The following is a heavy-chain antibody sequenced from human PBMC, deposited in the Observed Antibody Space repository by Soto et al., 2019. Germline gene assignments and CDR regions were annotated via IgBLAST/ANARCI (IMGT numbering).Heavy chain of an antibody. CDR3: ARDPASYYYGPLYYFDY. J-gene: IGHJ4*02. CDR2: IWYDGSNK. CDR1: GFTFSSYG. V-gene: IGHV3-33*01. D-gene: IGHD3-10*01. Sequence: GGSLRLSCAASGFTFSSYGMHWVRQAPGKGLEWVAVIWYDGSNKYYADSVKGRFTISRDNSKNTLYLQMNSLRAEDTAVYYCARDPASYYYGPLYYFDYWGQGTLVTVSS.